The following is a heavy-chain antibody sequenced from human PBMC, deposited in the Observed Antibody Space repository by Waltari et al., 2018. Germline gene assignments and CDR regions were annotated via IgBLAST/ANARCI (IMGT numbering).Heavy chain of an antibody. CDR3: AKDPDC. J-gene: IGHJ4*02. Sequence: EVQLLESGGGLVQPGGSLRLFCAASGFTFSSYAMTWVRQAPGKGLEWVSTINYSGDSTYYADSVKGRFTISRDNSKNTLYLHMDSLRAEDTAAYYCAKDPDCWGQGTLVTVSS. CDR1: GFTFSSYA. CDR2: INYSGDST. V-gene: IGHV3-23*01.